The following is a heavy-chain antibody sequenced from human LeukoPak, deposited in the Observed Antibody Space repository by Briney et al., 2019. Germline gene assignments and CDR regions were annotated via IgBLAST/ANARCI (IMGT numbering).Heavy chain of an antibody. CDR1: GGSISSYY. CDR2: INHSGST. CDR3: ARGYYGSGSYPWAFDI. V-gene: IGHV4-34*01. Sequence: SETLSLTCTVSGGSISSYYWSWIRQPPGKGLEWIGEINHSGSTNYNPSLKSRVTISVDTSKNQFSLKLSSVTAADTAVYYCARGYYGSGSYPWAFDIWGQGTMVTVSS. D-gene: IGHD3-10*01. J-gene: IGHJ3*02.